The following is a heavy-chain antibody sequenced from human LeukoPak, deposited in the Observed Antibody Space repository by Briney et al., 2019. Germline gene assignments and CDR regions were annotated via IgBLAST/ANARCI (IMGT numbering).Heavy chain of an antibody. CDR3: ARDAYMVRGVTIGYFQH. CDR2: ISSSSSYI. V-gene: IGHV3-21*01. Sequence: GGSLRLSCAASGFTFNNAWMSWVRQAPGKGLEWVSSISSSSSYIYYADSVKGRFTISRDNAKNSLYLQMNSLRAEDTAVYYCARDAYMVRGVTIGYFQHWGQGTLVTVSS. CDR1: GFTFNNAW. J-gene: IGHJ1*01. D-gene: IGHD3-10*01.